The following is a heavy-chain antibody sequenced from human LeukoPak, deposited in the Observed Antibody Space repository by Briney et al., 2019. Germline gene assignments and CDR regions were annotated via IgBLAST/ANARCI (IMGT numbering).Heavy chain of an antibody. V-gene: IGHV4-59*01. CDR2: IYYSGST. CDR3: ARSGRDYVWGSYRYDYFDY. CDR1: GGSISSYY. D-gene: IGHD3-16*02. J-gene: IGHJ4*02. Sequence: SETLSLTCTVSGGSISSYYWSWIRQPPGKGLEWIGYIYYSGSTNYNPSLKSRVTISVDTSKNQFSLKLRSVTAADTAVYYCARSGRDYVWGSYRYDYFDYWGQGTLVTVSS.